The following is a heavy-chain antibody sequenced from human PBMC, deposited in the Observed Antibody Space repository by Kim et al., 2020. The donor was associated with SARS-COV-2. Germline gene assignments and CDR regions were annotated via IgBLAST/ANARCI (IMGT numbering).Heavy chain of an antibody. D-gene: IGHD3-10*01. Sequence: YPDSVEGRFTISRDNTKTTLYLQMSSLRAEDTAVYYCAKVLLYGSGSLDYWGQGTLVTVSS. CDR3: AKVLLYGSGSLDY. V-gene: IGHV3-23*01. J-gene: IGHJ4*02.